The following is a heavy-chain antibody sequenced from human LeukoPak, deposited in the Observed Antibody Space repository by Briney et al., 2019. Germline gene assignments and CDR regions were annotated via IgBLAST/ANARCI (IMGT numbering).Heavy chain of an antibody. V-gene: IGHV5-51*01. CDR1: RYSFTSYW. CDR3: ARAMVRGVNLENYFDY. Sequence: GESLKISCKGSRYSFTSYWIGWVRQMPGKGLEWMGIIYPGDSDTRYSPSFQGQVTISADKSISTAYLQWSSLKASDTAMYYCARAMVRGVNLENYFDYWGQGTLVTVSS. J-gene: IGHJ4*02. CDR2: IYPGDSDT. D-gene: IGHD3-10*01.